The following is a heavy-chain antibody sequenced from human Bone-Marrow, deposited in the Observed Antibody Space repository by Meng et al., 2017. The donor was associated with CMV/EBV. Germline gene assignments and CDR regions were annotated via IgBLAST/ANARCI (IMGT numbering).Heavy chain of an antibody. CDR1: GFTFVSYA. V-gene: IGHV3-30*14. J-gene: IGHJ5*02. D-gene: IGHD3-3*01. CDR3: ARDNGDDFWCGYYAGNWIDP. CDR2: ISYDGSNK. Sequence: GGSLRLSCAASGFTFVSYAIHWVRQAPGKGLEWVAVISYDGSNKYYAESVKGRFTISRDNSKNTLYFQMSSLRSDDTGVYYCARDNGDDFWCGYYAGNWIDPWGQGTLVTVSS.